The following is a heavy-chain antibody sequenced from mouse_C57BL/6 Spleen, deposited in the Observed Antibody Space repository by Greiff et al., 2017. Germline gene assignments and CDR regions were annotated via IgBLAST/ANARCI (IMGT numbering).Heavy chain of an antibody. Sequence: QVQLKESGPELVKPGASVKISCKASGYAFSSSWMNWVKQRPGKGLEWIGRIYPGDGDTNYNGKFKGKATLTADKSSSTAYMQLSSLTSEDSAVYFCARAPSYYYGYFDVWGTGTTVTVSS. CDR3: ARAPSYYYGYFDV. J-gene: IGHJ1*03. CDR2: IYPGDGDT. V-gene: IGHV1-82*01. D-gene: IGHD1-1*01. CDR1: GYAFSSSW.